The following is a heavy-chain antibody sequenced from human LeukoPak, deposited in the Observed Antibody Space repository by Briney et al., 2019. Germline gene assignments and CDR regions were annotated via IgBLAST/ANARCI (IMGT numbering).Heavy chain of an antibody. J-gene: IGHJ5*02. V-gene: IGHV1-8*02. CDR1: GYTFTSYG. D-gene: IGHD4-17*01. CDR3: ARGSYYGDTTANWFDP. Sequence: ASVKVSCKASGYTFTSYGISWVRQATGQGLEWMGWMNPNSGNTGYAQKFQGRVTMTRNTSISTAYMELSSLRSEDTAVYYCARGSYYGDTTANWFDPWGQGTLVTVSS. CDR2: MNPNSGNT.